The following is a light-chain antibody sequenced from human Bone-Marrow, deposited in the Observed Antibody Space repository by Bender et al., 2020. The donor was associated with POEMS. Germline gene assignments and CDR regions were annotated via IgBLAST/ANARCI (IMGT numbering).Light chain of an antibody. Sequence: QSALTQPASVSGSPGQSITISCTGTSSDVGGYNYVSWSQQPPGKAPKLIIFEVSNRPSGVSDRFSGSKSGNTASLTFSGLQAEDEAHYYCSSYTTNYTLDVFGTGTEVTVL. V-gene: IGLV2-14*01. CDR3: SSYTTNYTLDV. CDR1: SSDVGGYNY. J-gene: IGLJ1*01. CDR2: EVS.